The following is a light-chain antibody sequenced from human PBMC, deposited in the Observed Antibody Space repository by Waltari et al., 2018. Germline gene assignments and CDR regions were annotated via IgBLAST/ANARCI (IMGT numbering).Light chain of an antibody. Sequence: EIVMTQSPATLSVSPGERATLPCRASQSVSSNLAWYQQKPCQAPRLLIYGASTRATGIPARFSGSGSVTEFTLTISSLQSEDFAVYYCQQYNNWPPYTFGQGTKLEIK. J-gene: IGKJ2*01. CDR3: QQYNNWPPYT. V-gene: IGKV3-15*01. CDR1: QSVSSN. CDR2: GAS.